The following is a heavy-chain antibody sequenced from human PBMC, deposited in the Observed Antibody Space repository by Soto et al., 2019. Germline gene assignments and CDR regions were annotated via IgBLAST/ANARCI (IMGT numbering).Heavy chain of an antibody. V-gene: IGHV4-30-2*01. D-gene: IGHD2-21*02. CDR2: IYHSGST. CDR3: ARGGNSVGWWFDP. CDR1: GGSISSGGYS. Sequence: SETLSLTCAVSGGSISSGGYSWSWIRQPPGKGLEWIGYIYHSGSTYYNPSLKSRVTISVDRSKNQFSLKLSSVTAADTAVYYCARGGNSVGWWFDPWGQGTLVNVS. J-gene: IGHJ5*02.